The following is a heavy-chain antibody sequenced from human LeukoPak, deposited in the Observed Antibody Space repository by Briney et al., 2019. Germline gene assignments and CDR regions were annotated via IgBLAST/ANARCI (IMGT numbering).Heavy chain of an antibody. V-gene: IGHV1-46*01. CDR3: ARLRGYYDSSGYYDYFDY. J-gene: IGHJ4*02. D-gene: IGHD3-22*01. CDR2: INPSGGST. Sequence: GASVKVSCKASGYTFTSYYMHWVRQAPGQGLEWMGIINPSGGSTSYAQKFQGRVTMTRDTSTSTVYMELSRLRSDDTAVYYCARLRGYYDSSGYYDYFDYWGQGTLVTVSS. CDR1: GYTFTSYY.